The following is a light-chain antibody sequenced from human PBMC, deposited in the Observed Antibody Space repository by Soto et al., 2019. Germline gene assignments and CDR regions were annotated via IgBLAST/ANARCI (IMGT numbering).Light chain of an antibody. CDR2: EVN. V-gene: IGLV2-23*02. CDR1: SSDVENYKR. Sequence: QSALTQPASVSGSPGQSITISCTVTSSDVENYKRVSWYQQRPGKAPQLIIYEVNKQPSGVSDRFSGSKSGNTASLTISGLQPEDEADYYCCSHAGAFTWVFGGGTQLTVL. CDR3: CSHAGAFTWV. J-gene: IGLJ3*02.